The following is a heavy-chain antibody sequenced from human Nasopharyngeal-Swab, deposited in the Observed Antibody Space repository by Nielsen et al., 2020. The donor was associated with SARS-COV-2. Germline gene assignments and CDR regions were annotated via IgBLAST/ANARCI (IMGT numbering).Heavy chain of an antibody. V-gene: IGHV3-53*01. CDR3: ARGVPAAKYAFDI. Sequence: GESLKISCAASGFTVSSNYMSWVRQAPGKGLEWVSVIYSGGSTYYADSVKGRFTISRDNAKNSLYLQMDSLRAEDTAVYYCARGVPAAKYAFDIRGQGTMVTVSS. CDR2: IYSGGST. D-gene: IGHD2-2*01. J-gene: IGHJ3*02. CDR1: GFTVSSNY.